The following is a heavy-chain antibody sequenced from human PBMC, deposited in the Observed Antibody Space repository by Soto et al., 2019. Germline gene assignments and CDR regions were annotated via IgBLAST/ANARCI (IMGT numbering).Heavy chain of an antibody. J-gene: IGHJ6*02. CDR2: LIPIYDAP. Sequence: QVQLVQSGAEVKNPGSSVRVSCKTSGFRFDVYGIHWVRQAPGQGLEWMGGLIPIYDAPNYAQRFQGRVTITADRSTSTVYLELNSLRSEDMAVYFCARVRDPHLDHYGLDVWGQGTTVTVSS. V-gene: IGHV1-69*06. CDR1: GFRFDVYG. CDR3: ARVRDPHLDHYGLDV.